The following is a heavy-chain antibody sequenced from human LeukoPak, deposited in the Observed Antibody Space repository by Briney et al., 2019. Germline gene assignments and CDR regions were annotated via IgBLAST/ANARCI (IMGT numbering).Heavy chain of an antibody. CDR3: ARGIPVYGSSWSYYFDY. CDR2: IYTNTGNP. V-gene: IGHV7-4-1*02. CDR1: GYTFTTYA. D-gene: IGHD6-13*01. J-gene: IGHJ4*02. Sequence: ASVKVSCKASGYTFTTYAMNWVRQAPGQGLEWMGWIYTNTGNPTYTQGFTGRFVFSLDTSVSTTYLQISNLKAEDTAVYYCARGIPVYGSSWSYYFDYWGQGTLVTVSS.